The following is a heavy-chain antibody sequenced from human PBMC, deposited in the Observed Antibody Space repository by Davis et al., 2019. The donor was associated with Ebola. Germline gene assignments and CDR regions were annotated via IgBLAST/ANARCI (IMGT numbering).Heavy chain of an antibody. V-gene: IGHV3-66*02. Sequence: GESLKTSCAASGFTFSDYYMSWVRQAPGKGLEWVAVIYSSGRTFYAHSVKGRFTISRDNSNNTLYLQLDTLRSEDTAVYHCARGISGGTVTLGDWGQGTLVTVSS. J-gene: IGHJ1*01. D-gene: IGHD3-16*01. CDR1: GFTFSDYY. CDR3: ARGISGGTVTLGD. CDR2: IYSSGRT.